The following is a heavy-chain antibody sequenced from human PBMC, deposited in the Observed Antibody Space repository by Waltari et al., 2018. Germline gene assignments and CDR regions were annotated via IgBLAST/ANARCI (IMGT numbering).Heavy chain of an antibody. D-gene: IGHD3-22*01. CDR2: IYHSGRT. Sequence: QVQLQESGPGLVKPSETLSLTCAVSGYSISSGYYWVWIRLRPGKGLEWIGSIYHSGRTYYNPSLKSRVTISVDTSKNQFSLKLSSVTAADTAVYYCAGDSSGYYGWGQGTLVTVSS. V-gene: IGHV4-38-2*02. CDR3: AGDSSGYYG. J-gene: IGHJ4*02. CDR1: GYSISSGYY.